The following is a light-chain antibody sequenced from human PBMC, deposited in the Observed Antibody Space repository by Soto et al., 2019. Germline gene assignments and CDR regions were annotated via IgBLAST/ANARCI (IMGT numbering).Light chain of an antibody. CDR1: SSNIGSTT. J-gene: IGLJ3*02. Sequence: QSVLTQPPSASGTPGQRVTISCSGSSSNIGSTTANWYQHLPGTAPKLLIYRNNQRPSGVPDRFSGSKSGTSASLAIRGLHSEDEADYYCAAWDDSLNGGVFGGGTKLTVL. CDR2: RNN. V-gene: IGLV1-44*01. CDR3: AAWDDSLNGGV.